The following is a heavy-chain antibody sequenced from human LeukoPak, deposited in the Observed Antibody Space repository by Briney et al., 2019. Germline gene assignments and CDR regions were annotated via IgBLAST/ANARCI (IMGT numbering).Heavy chain of an antibody. Sequence: SETLSLTCTVSGVSFSTYYWTWIRQPAGKGLEWIGRIYSSGNTNYNPSLESRVTMSIDTSKNQFSLSLSSVTAADTAVYYCARERTEGGGIDYWGQGTLVTVSS. J-gene: IGHJ4*02. CDR1: GVSFSTYY. CDR3: ARERTEGGGIDY. D-gene: IGHD3-16*01. CDR2: IYSSGNT. V-gene: IGHV4-4*07.